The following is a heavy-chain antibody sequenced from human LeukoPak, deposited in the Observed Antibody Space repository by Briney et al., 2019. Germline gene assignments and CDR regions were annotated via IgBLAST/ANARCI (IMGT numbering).Heavy chain of an antibody. Sequence: SETLSLTCAVYGGSFSGYYWSWIRQPPGKGLEWIGEINHSGSTNYNPSLKSRVTISVDTSKNQFSLKLSSVTAADTAVYYCARRMESSGQTDAFDIWGQGTMVTVSS. D-gene: IGHD6-19*01. V-gene: IGHV4-34*01. CDR3: ARRMESSGQTDAFDI. J-gene: IGHJ3*02. CDR1: GGSFSGYY. CDR2: INHSGST.